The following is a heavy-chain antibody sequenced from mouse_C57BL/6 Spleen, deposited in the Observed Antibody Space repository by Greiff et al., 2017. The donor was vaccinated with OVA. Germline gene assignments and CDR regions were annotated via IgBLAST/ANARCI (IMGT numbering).Heavy chain of an antibody. CDR3: ARDAAGTWFAD. V-gene: IGHV7-1*01. CDR2: SRNKANDYTT. J-gene: IGHJ3*01. CDR1: GFTFSDFY. Sequence: EVQLVDSGGGLVQSGRSLRLSCATSGFTFSDFYMEWVRQAPGKGLEWIAASRNKANDYTTEYSASVKGRFIVSRDTSQSILYLQMNALRAEDTAIYYCARDAAGTWFADWGQGTLVTVSA.